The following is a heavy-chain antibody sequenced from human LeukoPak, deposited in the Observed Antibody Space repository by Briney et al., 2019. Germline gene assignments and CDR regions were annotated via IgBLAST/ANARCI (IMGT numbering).Heavy chain of an antibody. Sequence: GGSLRLSCAASGFIFSSYWMHWVRHAPGKGLAWVSRINTDGSSTSYADSVKGRFTISRDNAKNTLYLQMNSLRAEDTAVYYCAKDPDCTSGVCYTFFDYWGQGTLVTVSS. CDR1: GFIFSSYW. D-gene: IGHD2-8*01. CDR2: INTDGSST. CDR3: AKDPDCTSGVCYTFFDY. V-gene: IGHV3-74*01. J-gene: IGHJ4*02.